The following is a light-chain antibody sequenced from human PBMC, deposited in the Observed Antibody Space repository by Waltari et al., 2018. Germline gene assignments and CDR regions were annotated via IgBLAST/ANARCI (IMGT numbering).Light chain of an antibody. CDR3: CSQSSYNGVI. CDR2: DVN. J-gene: IGLJ2*01. V-gene: IGLV2-14*03. CDR1: SSDVGGDDS. Sequence: QSALSQPASVSGSPGQSITISCTGSSSDVGGDDSVSWYQDHPVQVPKVIIYDVNNRPSGVSDRFSGSKSGHTASLTISGLQAEDEANYYCCSQSSYNGVIFGGGTKLTVL.